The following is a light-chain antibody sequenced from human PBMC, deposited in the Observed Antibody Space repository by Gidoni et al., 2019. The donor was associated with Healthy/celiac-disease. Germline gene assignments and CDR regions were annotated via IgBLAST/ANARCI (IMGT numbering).Light chain of an antibody. CDR1: QSSSSW. J-gene: IGKJ2*04. CDR3: QQYNSYLCS. Sequence: DIQMTQSPSTLSASVGDRVTITCRASQSSSSWLAWYQQKPGKAPKLLIYKASSLESGVPSRFSGSGSGTEFTLTISSLQPDDFATYYCQQYNSYLCSFXXXTKLEIK. V-gene: IGKV1-5*03. CDR2: KAS.